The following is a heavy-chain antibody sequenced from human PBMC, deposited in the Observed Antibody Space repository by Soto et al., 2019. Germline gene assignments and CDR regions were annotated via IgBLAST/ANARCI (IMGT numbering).Heavy chain of an antibody. J-gene: IGHJ3*02. CDR1: GYNFTSYG. D-gene: IGHD6-19*01. Sequence: QVQLVQSGADVKKPGASVQVSCKASGYNFTSYGISWVRQAPGQGLEWMGWISPHNDRTKYARRFQDSVTMTTETPTSTVYMELGSLRSDDTAVYYCARDLYYSSGRYFDHDAFDIWGQGTVVTVSS. CDR2: ISPHNDRT. CDR3: ARDLYYSSGRYFDHDAFDI. V-gene: IGHV1-18*01.